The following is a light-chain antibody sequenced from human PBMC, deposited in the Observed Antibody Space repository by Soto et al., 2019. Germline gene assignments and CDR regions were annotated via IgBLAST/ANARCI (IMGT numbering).Light chain of an antibody. CDR2: AES. J-gene: IGKJ4*01. V-gene: IGKV1-8*01. CDR3: QQYYSYPLT. Sequence: AIRMTQSPSSFSASTGDRFTITCRASQGISSYLAWYQQKTGKDPKILIYAESTLQSGVPSRFSCIGSGTDFTLTISCLQSEEFATYDCQQYYSYPLTFGGCTKVDLK. CDR1: QGISSY.